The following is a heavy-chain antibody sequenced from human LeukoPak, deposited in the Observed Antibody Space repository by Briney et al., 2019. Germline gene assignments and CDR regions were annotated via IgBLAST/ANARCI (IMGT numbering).Heavy chain of an antibody. CDR3: ARDRAGYSSGYDY. Sequence: GGSLRLSCAASGFTFSSYRMSWVRQAPGKGPEWVANIKQDGSEKYYVDSVKGRFPISRDNAKNSLYLQMNSLRAEDTAVYYCARDRAGYSSGYDYWGQGTLVTVSS. CDR2: IKQDGSEK. J-gene: IGHJ4*02. CDR1: GFTFSSYR. D-gene: IGHD6-19*01. V-gene: IGHV3-7*01.